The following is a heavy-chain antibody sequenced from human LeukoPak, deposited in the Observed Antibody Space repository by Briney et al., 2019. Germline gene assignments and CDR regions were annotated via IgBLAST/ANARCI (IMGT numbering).Heavy chain of an antibody. D-gene: IGHD3-22*01. CDR3: ARGYYDSSGYCSDAFDI. CDR2: INSDGSST. CDR1: GFTFSSYW. J-gene: IGHJ3*02. V-gene: IGHV3-74*01. Sequence: PGGSLRLSCAASGFTFSSYWMHWVRQAPGKGLVWVSRINSDGSSTSYADSVKGRFTISRDNAKNTLYLQMNSLRAEGTAVYYCARGYYDSSGYCSDAFDIWGQGTMVTVSS.